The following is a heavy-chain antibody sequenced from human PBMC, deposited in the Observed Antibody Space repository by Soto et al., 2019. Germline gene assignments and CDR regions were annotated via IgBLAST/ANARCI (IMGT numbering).Heavy chain of an antibody. CDR3: AKDLRADFWSGYYYYYYYMDV. V-gene: IGHV3-23*01. D-gene: IGHD3-3*01. J-gene: IGHJ6*03. CDR1: GFTFSSYA. CDR2: ISGSGGST. Sequence: GGSLRLSCAASGFTFSSYAMSWVRQAPGKGLEWVSAISGSGGSTYYADSVKGRFTISRDNSKNTLYLQMNSRRAKDTAVYYCAKDLRADFWSGYYYYYYYMDVWGKGTTVTVSS.